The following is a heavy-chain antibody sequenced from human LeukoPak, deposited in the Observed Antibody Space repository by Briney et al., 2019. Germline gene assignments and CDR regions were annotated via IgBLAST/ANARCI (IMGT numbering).Heavy chain of an antibody. CDR2: IYPGDSDT. CDR1: GSSFTSYW. D-gene: IGHD1-7*01. J-gene: IGHJ3*02. V-gene: IGHV5-51*01. Sequence: GESLKISCKGSGSSFTSYWIGWVRQMPGKGLEWMGIIYPGDSDTRYSPSFQGQVTISADKSISTAYLQWSSLKASDTAMYYCARHTGTTDEPGSTPSAFDIWGQGTMVTVSS. CDR3: ARHTGTTDEPGSTPSAFDI.